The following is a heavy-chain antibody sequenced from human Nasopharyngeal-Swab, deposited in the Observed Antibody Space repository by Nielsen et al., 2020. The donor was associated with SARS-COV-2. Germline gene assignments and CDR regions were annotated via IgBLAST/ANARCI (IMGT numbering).Heavy chain of an antibody. J-gene: IGHJ6*02. CDR2: ISSNGGST. Sequence: GEAMKMSWSSSGFNLSSYAMHWVSQAPGKGLEYVSAISSNGGSTYYADSVKGRFTISRDNSKNTRYLQMSRLRAEDTAVYYCVKTGSGKNGMDGWGQGTPVTVSS. CDR1: GFNLSSYA. V-gene: IGHV3-64D*06. CDR3: VKTGSGKNGMDG. D-gene: IGHD3-10*01.